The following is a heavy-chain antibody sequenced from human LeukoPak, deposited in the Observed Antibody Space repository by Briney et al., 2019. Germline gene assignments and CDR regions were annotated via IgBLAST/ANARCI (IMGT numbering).Heavy chain of an antibody. CDR3: AKGWQKPWF. V-gene: IGHV3-23*01. CDR1: GFTFSIYS. Sequence: PGGSLRLSCAASGFTFSIYSMTWVRQARGRGREWVSSILGSSDTTTHADSVKGRFTISRDNSKNTLYLQMNSLRDEDTAVYYCAKGWQKPWFGGQGTLVTVSS. D-gene: IGHD3-10*01. J-gene: IGHJ4*02. CDR2: ILGSSDTT.